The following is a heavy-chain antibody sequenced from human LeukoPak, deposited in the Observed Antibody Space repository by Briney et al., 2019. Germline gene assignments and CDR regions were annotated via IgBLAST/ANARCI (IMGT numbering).Heavy chain of an antibody. J-gene: IGHJ4*02. Sequence: ASVKVSCTASGYTFIGHYMHWVRQAPGQGLEWMGYINPKSGGTNYAQKFQGRVTMTRDTSINTAYMELSSLRSDDTAMYYCARDRETGSYYGIDYWGQGTLVTVSS. CDR1: GYTFIGHY. CDR2: INPKSGGT. V-gene: IGHV1-2*02. CDR3: ARDRETGSYYGIDY. D-gene: IGHD1-26*01.